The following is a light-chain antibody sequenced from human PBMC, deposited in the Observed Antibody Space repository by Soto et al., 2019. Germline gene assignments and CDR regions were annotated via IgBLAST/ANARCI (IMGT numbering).Light chain of an antibody. V-gene: IGKV3-11*01. Sequence: EIVLTQSPATLSLSPGEGATLSCRASQSVSSYLAWYQQKPGQAPSLLIYDASNRATGIPARFSGSGSGTDFTLTISSLEPEDFAVYYCQQRSNWPRGTFGQGT. J-gene: IGKJ1*01. CDR2: DAS. CDR3: QQRSNWPRGT. CDR1: QSVSSY.